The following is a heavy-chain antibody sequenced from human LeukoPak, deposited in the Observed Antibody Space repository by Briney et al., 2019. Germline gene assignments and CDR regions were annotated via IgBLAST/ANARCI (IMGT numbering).Heavy chain of an antibody. Sequence: SGGSLRLSCAASGFTFSSYWMHWVRQAPGKGLVWVSRINSDGSSTSYADSVKGRFTISRGNAKNTLYLQMNSLRAEDTAVYYCARDNPIQLWPNYYYYYGMDVWGQGTTVTVSS. D-gene: IGHD5-18*01. CDR1: GFTFSSYW. CDR3: ARDNPIQLWPNYYYYYGMDV. CDR2: INSDGSST. J-gene: IGHJ6*02. V-gene: IGHV3-74*01.